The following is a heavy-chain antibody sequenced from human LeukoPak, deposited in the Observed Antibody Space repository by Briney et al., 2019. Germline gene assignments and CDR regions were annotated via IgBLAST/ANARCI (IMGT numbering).Heavy chain of an antibody. CDR2: ISGSGGST. J-gene: IGHJ6*03. CDR3: AKDSSGSYSSYYYYYMDV. D-gene: IGHD1-26*01. V-gene: IGHV3-23*01. Sequence: PGGSLRLSCAASGFTFSSYAMSWVRQAPGKGLEWVSAISGSGGSTYYADSVKGRFTISRDNSKNTLYLQMNSLRAEDTAVYYCAKDSSGSYSSYYYYYMDVWGKGITVTVSS. CDR1: GFTFSSYA.